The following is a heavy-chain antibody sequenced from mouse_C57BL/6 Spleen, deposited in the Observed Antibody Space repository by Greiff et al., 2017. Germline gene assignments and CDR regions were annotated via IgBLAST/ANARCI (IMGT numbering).Heavy chain of an antibody. Sequence: QVQLKQSGAELVRPGASVTLSCKASGYTFTDYEMHWVKQTPVHGLEWFGAIDPETGGTAYNQKFKGKAILTADKSSSTAYMELRSLTSEDSAVYYCTFPNSNYTWYFDVWGTGTTVTVSS. V-gene: IGHV1-15*01. J-gene: IGHJ1*03. CDR2: IDPETGGT. CDR3: TFPNSNYTWYFDV. D-gene: IGHD2-5*01. CDR1: GYTFTDYE.